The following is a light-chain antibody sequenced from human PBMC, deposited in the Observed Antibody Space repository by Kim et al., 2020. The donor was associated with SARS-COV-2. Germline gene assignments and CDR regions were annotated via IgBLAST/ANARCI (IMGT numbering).Light chain of an antibody. J-gene: IGKJ5*01. CDR2: LAS. V-gene: IGKV4-1*01. Sequence: DIVMTQSPDSLAVSLGERATINCKSSQSVLYSSNNKNYLAWYQQKPGQPPKLLIYLASTRESGVPDRFSGSGSGTDFTLTISSLQAEDVAVYYCQQYYSIPPVTFGQGTRLEIK. CDR3: QQYYSIPPVT. CDR1: QSVLYSSNNKNY.